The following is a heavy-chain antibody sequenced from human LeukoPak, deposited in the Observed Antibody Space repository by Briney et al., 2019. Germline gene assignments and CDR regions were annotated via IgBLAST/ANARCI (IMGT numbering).Heavy chain of an antibody. D-gene: IGHD2-15*01. CDR1: GFTFSSYS. CDR2: ISSSSSYI. J-gene: IGHJ4*02. CDR3: ARDLGGGSTTFDY. V-gene: IGHV3-21*01. Sequence: GGSLRLSCAASGFTFSSYSMNWVRQAPEKGLEWVSSISSSSSYIYYADSVKGRFTISRDNAKNSLYLQMNSLRAEDTAVYYCARDLGGGSTTFDYWGQGTLVTVSS.